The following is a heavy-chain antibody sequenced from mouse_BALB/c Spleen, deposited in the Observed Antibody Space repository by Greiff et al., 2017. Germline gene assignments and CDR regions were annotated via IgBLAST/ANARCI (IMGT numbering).Heavy chain of an antibody. CDR1: GYTFTSYW. Sequence: QVQLQQSGAELAKPGASVKMSCKASGYTFTSYWMHWVKQRPGQGLEWIGYINPSTGYTEYNQKFKDKATLTADKSSSTAYMQLSSLTSEDSAVYYCARDSSGYGFAYWGQGTLVTVSA. V-gene: IGHV1-7*01. J-gene: IGHJ3*01. CDR2: INPSTGYT. CDR3: ARDSSGYGFAY. D-gene: IGHD3-2*01.